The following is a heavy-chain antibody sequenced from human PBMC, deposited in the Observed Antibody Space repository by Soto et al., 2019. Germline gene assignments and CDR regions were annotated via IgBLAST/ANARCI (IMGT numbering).Heavy chain of an antibody. D-gene: IGHD6-13*01. V-gene: IGHV4-4*07. CDR1: GASISSYN. CDR3: ARDRGEYTSTWFWYFSH. J-gene: IGHJ2*01. Sequence: PSETLSLTCSVSGASISSYNWDWVRQSAGKGPEWLGRLNIAGTINYNPSLRSRITMSMDTSKNQISLHLRSVTAADTAMYYCARDRGEYTSTWFWYFSHWGHGTLVTVSS. CDR2: LNIAGTI.